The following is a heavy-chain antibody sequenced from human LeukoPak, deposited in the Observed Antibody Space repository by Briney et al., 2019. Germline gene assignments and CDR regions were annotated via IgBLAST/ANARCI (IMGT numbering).Heavy chain of an antibody. J-gene: IGHJ5*02. CDR3: VRDAEGAGISVNFWFAP. CDR2: MNPNNGNT. V-gene: IGHV1-8*01. Sequence: GASVRVSCKASGFTFTRYDINWVRQARGQGLEWMGWMNPNNGNTDYAQKFQGRVTMSRDTYTNTAYMELRGLRPEDTAVYYCVRDAEGAGISVNFWFAPWGQGTLVTVSS. D-gene: IGHD1-14*01. CDR1: GFTFTRYD.